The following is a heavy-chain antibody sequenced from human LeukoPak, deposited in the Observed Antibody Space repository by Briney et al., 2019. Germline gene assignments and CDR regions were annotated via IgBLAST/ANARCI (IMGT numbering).Heavy chain of an antibody. J-gene: IGHJ4*02. Sequence: GGSLRLSCAASGFTFSNYPMTWVRQAPGKGLEWVSAISGGGDSIKYAPFVKGRFTTSRDNSKNTLYLRLNSLRVEDTAVYYCAKDWRADYWGQGTLVTVSS. CDR3: AKDWRADY. CDR2: ISGGGDSI. V-gene: IGHV3-23*01. CDR1: GFTFSNYP.